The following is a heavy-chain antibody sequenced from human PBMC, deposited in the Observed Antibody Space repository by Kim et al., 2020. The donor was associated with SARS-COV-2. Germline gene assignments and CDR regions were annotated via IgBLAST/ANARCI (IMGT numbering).Heavy chain of an antibody. J-gene: IGHJ6*02. Sequence: DAVEGRHTITKDKSKNTLGLKMNSLRAEDTAVYYCARGGYDRYYYYGMDVWGQGTTVTVSS. CDR3: ARGGYDRYYYYGMDV. V-gene: IGHV3-30*01. D-gene: IGHD3-16*01.